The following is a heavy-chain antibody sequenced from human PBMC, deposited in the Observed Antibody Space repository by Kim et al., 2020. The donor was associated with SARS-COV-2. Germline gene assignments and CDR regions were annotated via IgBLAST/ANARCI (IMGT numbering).Heavy chain of an antibody. D-gene: IGHD3-10*01. V-gene: IGHV3-7*05. CDR3: ARQLWFGDSGWFDP. Sequence: GGSLRLSCAASGFTFSSYWMSWVRQAPGKGLEWVANIKQDGSEKYYVDSVKGRFTISRDNAKNSLYLQMNSLRAEDTAVYYCARQLWFGDSGWFDPWGQGTLVTVSS. J-gene: IGHJ5*02. CDR1: GFTFSSYW. CDR2: IKQDGSEK.